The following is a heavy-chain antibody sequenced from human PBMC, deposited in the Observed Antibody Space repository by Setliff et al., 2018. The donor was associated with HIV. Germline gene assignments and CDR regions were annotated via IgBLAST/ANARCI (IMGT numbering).Heavy chain of an antibody. J-gene: IGHJ6*03. CDR2: ISWNSDII. CDR1: GFSFSNYW. Sequence: GGSLRLSCAASGFSFSNYWMNWVRQVPGKGLEWVSGISWNSDIIGYADSAEGRFTISRDNARNSLYLLMNRLTAEDTASYYCVKDGSVSGRNYYYMDVWGKGTSVTVSS. V-gene: IGHV3-9*01. D-gene: IGHD6-19*01. CDR3: VKDGSVSGRNYYYMDV.